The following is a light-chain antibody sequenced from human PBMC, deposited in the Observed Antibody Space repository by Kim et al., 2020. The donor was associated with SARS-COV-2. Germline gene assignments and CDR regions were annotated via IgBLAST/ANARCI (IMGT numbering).Light chain of an antibody. V-gene: IGLV3-19*01. CDR1: SLRSYY. CDR2: GKN. Sequence: AWGQTRRITCEGDSLRSYYANWYQQKPGQAPVLVIYGKNNRPSGIPDRFSGSSSGNTASLTITGAQAEDEADYYCNSRDSSGNLWVFGGGTQLTVL. CDR3: NSRDSSGNLWV. J-gene: IGLJ3*02.